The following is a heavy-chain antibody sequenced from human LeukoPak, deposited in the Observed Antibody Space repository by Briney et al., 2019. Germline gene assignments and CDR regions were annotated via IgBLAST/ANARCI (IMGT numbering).Heavy chain of an antibody. J-gene: IGHJ4*02. CDR2: INWNGGST. CDR3: VRVGQLVYYFDY. V-gene: IGHV3-20*04. Sequence: GGSLRLSCAASGFTFDDYGMSWVRQAPGKGLEWVSGINWNGGSTGYADSVKGRFTISRDNAKNSLYLQMNSLRAEDTALYYCVRVGQLVYYFDYWGQGTLVTVSS. CDR1: GFTFDDYG. D-gene: IGHD6-6*01.